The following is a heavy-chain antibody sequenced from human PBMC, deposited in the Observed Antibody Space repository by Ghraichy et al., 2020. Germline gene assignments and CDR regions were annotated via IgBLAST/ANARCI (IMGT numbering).Heavy chain of an antibody. CDR2: ISYDGSNK. Sequence: PLKVSCAASGFTFSSYGMHWVRQAPGKGLEWVAVISYDGSNKYYADSVKGRFTISRDNSKNTLYLQMNSLRAEDTAVYYCAGELTRYYGMDVWGQGTTVTVSS. J-gene: IGHJ6*02. D-gene: IGHD1-26*01. CDR3: AGELTRYYGMDV. CDR1: GFTFSSYG. V-gene: IGHV3-30*03.